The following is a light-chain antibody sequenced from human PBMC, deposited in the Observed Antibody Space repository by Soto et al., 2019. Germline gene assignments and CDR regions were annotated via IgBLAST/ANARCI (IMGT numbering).Light chain of an antibody. V-gene: IGKV3-20*01. CDR1: QNVRSNY. J-gene: IGKJ2*01. Sequence: EIVLTQSPGTLSLSPGERATLSCRASQNVRSNYLAWYQQKPGQSPRLLLFGASSRATGIPDRFSGSGSGTDFSLTISRLEPEDFALYYCQQYGSSPLTFDQGTKVEIK. CDR2: GAS. CDR3: QQYGSSPLT.